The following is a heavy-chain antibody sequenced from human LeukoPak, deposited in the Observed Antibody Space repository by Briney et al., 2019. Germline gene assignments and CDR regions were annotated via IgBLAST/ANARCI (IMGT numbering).Heavy chain of an antibody. D-gene: IGHD5-18*01. CDR3: ARVRGYSRTKSLDC. CDR2: INHSGST. CDR1: GGSFSGYY. J-gene: IGHJ4*02. V-gene: IGHV4-34*01. Sequence: SETLSLTCAVYGGSFSGYYWSWIRQPPGKGLEWIGEINHSGSTNYNPSLKSRVTISVDTSKNQFSLKLSSVTAADTAVYYCARVRGYSRTKSLDCWGQGTLVTVSS.